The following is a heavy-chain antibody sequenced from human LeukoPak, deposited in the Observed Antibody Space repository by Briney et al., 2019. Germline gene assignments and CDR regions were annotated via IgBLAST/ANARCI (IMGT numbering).Heavy chain of an antibody. CDR3: AKGFSRYYYYYYMDV. J-gene: IGHJ6*03. D-gene: IGHD3-3*02. Sequence: PGGSLRLSCAASGFTFDDYTMHWVRQAPGKGLEWVSLISWDGGSTYYADSVKGRFTISRDNSKNSLYLQMNSLRTEDTALYYCAKGFSRYYYYYYMDVWGKGTTVTVSS. CDR2: ISWDGGST. V-gene: IGHV3-43*01. CDR1: GFTFDDYT.